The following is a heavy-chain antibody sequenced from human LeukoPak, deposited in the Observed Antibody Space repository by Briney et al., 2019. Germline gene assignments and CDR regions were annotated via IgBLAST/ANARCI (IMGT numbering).Heavy chain of an antibody. J-gene: IGHJ4*02. CDR1: GFTFSSYW. D-gene: IGHD3-3*01. Sequence: PGGSLRLSCAASGFTFSSYWMHWVRQAPGKGLVWVSRINSDGSSTSYADSVKGRFTISGDNAKNTLYLQMNSLRAEDTAVYYCARDPADFWSGYYPGYWGQGTLVTVSS. CDR2: INSDGSST. V-gene: IGHV3-74*01. CDR3: ARDPADFWSGYYPGY.